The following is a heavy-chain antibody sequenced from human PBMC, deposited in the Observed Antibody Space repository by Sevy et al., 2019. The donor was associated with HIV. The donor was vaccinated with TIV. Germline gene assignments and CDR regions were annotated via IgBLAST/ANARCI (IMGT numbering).Heavy chain of an antibody. V-gene: IGHV3-74*01. J-gene: IGHJ3*02. Sequence: GGSLRLSCAASGFTFSTYWMHWVRQAPGKGLVWVSRINSDGNFRSYVESVEGRFTISRDNAQNTLFLQMSSLRVEDTAVYYCARESRGSLEGFDICGQGTMVTVSS. CDR3: ARESRGSLEGFDI. CDR2: INSDGNFR. D-gene: IGHD1-26*01. CDR1: GFTFSTYW.